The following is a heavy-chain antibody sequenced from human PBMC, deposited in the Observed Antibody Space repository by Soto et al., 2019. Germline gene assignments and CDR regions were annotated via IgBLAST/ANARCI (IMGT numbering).Heavy chain of an antibody. CDR1: GYTFTSYG. V-gene: IGHV1-18*04. CDR2: ISAYNGNT. CDR3: ARRYCSSTSCYNYYGMDV. D-gene: IGHD2-2*02. J-gene: IGHJ6*02. Sequence: VQLLESGAEVKKPGASVKVSCKASGYTFTSYGISWVRQAPGQGLEWMGWISAYNGNTNYAQKLQGRVTMTTDTSTSTAYMELRSLRSDDTAVYYCARRYCSSTSCYNYYGMDVWGQGTTVTVSS.